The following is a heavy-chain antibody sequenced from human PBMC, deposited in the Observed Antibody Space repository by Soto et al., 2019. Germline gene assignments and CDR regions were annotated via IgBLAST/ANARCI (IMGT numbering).Heavy chain of an antibody. CDR1: GFTFSSYG. Sequence: QVQLVESGGGVVQTGRSLRLSCAASGFTFSSYGMHWVRQAPGKGLEWVAVIWYDGSNKYYADSVKGRFTISRDNSKNTLYLQMNSLRAEDTAMYYCARGGGPTAVLGYWGQGTLVTVSS. CDR3: ARGGGPTAVLGY. V-gene: IGHV3-33*01. D-gene: IGHD4-17*01. J-gene: IGHJ4*02. CDR2: IWYDGSNK.